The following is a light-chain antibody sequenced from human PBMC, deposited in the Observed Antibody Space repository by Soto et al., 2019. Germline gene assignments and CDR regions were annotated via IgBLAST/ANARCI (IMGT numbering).Light chain of an antibody. J-gene: IGKJ5*01. CDR3: QQYGSSPPIT. CDR2: GVY. Sequence: EIVLTQSPGTLSLSPGESATLSCRASRSVSSTYLAWYQQKPGQAPRLLIYGVYSRATGIPDRFSGSGSGTDFTLTISRLEPEDFAVYYCQQYGSSPPITCGQGTRLEIK. V-gene: IGKV3-20*01. CDR1: RSVSSTY.